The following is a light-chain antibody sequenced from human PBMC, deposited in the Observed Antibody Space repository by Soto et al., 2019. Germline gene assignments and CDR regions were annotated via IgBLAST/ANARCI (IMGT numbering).Light chain of an antibody. CDR1: QGIRSE. J-gene: IGKJ1*01. CDR2: TAS. CDR3: QQSYGTPRT. Sequence: DIQMTQSPSSLSASVGDRVTITCRASQGIRSELGWYQQKPGKAPNLLIYTASTLQRGLPSRFTGSRSGTDFNLTISSLLPEDFATYYCQQSYGTPRTFGQGTKVDIK. V-gene: IGKV1-39*01.